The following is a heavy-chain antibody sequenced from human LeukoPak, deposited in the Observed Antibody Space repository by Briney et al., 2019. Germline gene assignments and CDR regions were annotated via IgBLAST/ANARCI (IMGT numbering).Heavy chain of an antibody. CDR3: ARDRRSPYSGSYFDY. V-gene: IGHV3-11*01. Sequence: PGGSLRLSCAASGFTFSDYYMSWIRQAPGKGLEWVSYISSSGRIIYYADSVKGRFTISRDNAKNSLFLQMNSLRADDTAVYYCARDRRSPYSGSYFDYWGQGTLVTASS. CDR2: ISSSGRII. J-gene: IGHJ4*02. CDR1: GFTFSDYY. D-gene: IGHD1-26*01.